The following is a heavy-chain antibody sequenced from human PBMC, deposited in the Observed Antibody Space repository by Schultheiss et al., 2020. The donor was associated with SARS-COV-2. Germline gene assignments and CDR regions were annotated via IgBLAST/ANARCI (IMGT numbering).Heavy chain of an antibody. Sequence: SETLSLTCTVSGGSISSGGYYWSWIRQHPGKGLEWIGYIYYSGSTYYNPSLKSRVTISVDTSKNQFSLKLSSVTAADTAVYYCAREDTAMDDYWGQGTLVTVSS. D-gene: IGHD5-18*01. V-gene: IGHV4-31*03. CDR2: IYYSGST. CDR3: AREDTAMDDY. J-gene: IGHJ4*02. CDR1: GGSISSGGYY.